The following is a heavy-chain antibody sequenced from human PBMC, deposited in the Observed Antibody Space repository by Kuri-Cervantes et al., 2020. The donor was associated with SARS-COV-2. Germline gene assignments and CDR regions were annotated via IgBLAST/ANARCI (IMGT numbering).Heavy chain of an antibody. J-gene: IGHJ6*02. V-gene: IGHV3-30*18. CDR1: GFSFENFG. Sequence: GESLKISCAASGFSFENFGMHWVRQAPGKGLEWLTVISFDGSDQYYGDSAKGRFIISRDNSNNILYLQMNGLKTEDTALYYCAKDAVSTIFGVGVRTGYYYGMDVWGQGTTVTVSS. CDR3: AKDAVSTIFGVGVRTGYYYGMDV. CDR2: ISFDGSDQ. D-gene: IGHD3-3*01.